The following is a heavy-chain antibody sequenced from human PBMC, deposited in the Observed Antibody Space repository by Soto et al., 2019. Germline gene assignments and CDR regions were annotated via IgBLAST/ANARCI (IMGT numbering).Heavy chain of an antibody. CDR2: MNPNSGDT. Sequence: ASVKFSCKASGYTFTSYDINWLRQATGQVLECMVWMNPNSGDTGYXXKFQGRVXXTRNTSISTAXMELSXLRSEDTAVYYCAREGLDVWGKGTTVTVSS. CDR1: GYTFTSYD. CDR3: AREGLDV. J-gene: IGHJ6*04. V-gene: IGHV1-8*01.